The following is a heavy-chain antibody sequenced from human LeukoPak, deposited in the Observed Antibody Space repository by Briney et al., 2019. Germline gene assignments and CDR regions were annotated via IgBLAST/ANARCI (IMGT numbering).Heavy chain of an antibody. CDR1: GFTFSTYA. D-gene: IGHD2-15*01. J-gene: IGHJ6*02. V-gene: IGHV3-30*18. Sequence: GRSLRLSCAASGFTFSTYAIHWVRQAPGKGPEWLAVISYDGSTKYYADSVKGRFTISRDNSQNTMYLQMDSLGPEHTAVFYCAKVYCTGGSCYGRYYYGMDVWGQGTTVTVSS. CDR2: ISYDGSTK. CDR3: AKVYCTGGSCYGRYYYGMDV.